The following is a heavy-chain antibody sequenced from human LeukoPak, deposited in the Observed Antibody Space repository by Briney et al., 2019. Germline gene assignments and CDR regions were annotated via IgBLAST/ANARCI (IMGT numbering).Heavy chain of an antibody. Sequence: SETLSLTCTVSGGSIGSYYWSWIRQPPGKGLEWIGYIYYSGSTNYNPSLKSRVTISVDTSKNQFSLKLSSVTAADTAVYYCARSPHMVRGVIYQHWGQGTLVTVSS. D-gene: IGHD3-10*01. V-gene: IGHV4-59*01. CDR1: GGSIGSYY. CDR3: ARSPHMVRGVIYQH. J-gene: IGHJ1*01. CDR2: IYYSGST.